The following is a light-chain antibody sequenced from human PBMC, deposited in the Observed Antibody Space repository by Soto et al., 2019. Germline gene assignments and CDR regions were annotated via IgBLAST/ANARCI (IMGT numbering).Light chain of an antibody. V-gene: IGLV8-61*01. CDR2: STY. CDR3: VLYVGSGIGV. Sequence: QAVVTQEPSFSVSPGTTVTLTCGLSSGSVSTSSYPSWYQQTPGQAPRTLIYSTYTRSSGVPDRFSGSILGNKAALTITGAQADDESDYYCVLYVGSGIGVFGGGTKLTVL. CDR1: SGSVSTSSY. J-gene: IGLJ2*01.